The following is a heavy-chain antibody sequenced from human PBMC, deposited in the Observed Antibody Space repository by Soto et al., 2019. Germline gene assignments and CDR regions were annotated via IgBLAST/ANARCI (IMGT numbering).Heavy chain of an antibody. CDR1: GGTFSTSA. CDR2: IMPVFPRP. J-gene: IGHJ6*02. V-gene: IGHV1-69*12. D-gene: IGHD5-12*01. Sequence: QVQLEQSGAEVKKPGSSVKVSCKASGGTFSTSAISWVRQAPGQGLEWMGGIMPVFPRPDYAQKFQGRVTITADESTNTAYMELSGLRSDDTAVYYCASDKDRLQLGGNYYYILDVWGQGTTVTVSS. CDR3: ASDKDRLQLGGNYYYILDV.